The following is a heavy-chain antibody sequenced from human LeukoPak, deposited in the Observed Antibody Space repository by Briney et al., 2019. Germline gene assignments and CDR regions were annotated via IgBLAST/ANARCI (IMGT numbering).Heavy chain of an antibody. CDR2: INPNSGGT. V-gene: IGHV1-2*02. CDR3: ARALHYGDYVFDY. J-gene: IGHJ4*02. D-gene: IGHD4-17*01. CDR1: GYTFTGYY. Sequence: ASVKVSCKASGYTFTGYYMHWVRQAPGQGLEWMGWINPNSGGTNYAQKFQGRVTMTRDTSTSTVYMELSSLRSEDTAVYYCARALHYGDYVFDYWGQGTLVTVSS.